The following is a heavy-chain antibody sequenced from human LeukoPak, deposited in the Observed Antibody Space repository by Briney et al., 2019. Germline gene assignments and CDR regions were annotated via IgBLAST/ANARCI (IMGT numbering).Heavy chain of an antibody. D-gene: IGHD1-26*01. CDR1: GFTFSSYW. Sequence: GGSLRLSCAASGFTFSSYWMHWVRQAPGKGLVWVSRVKSDGSSTNYADYVKGRFTVSRDNAKNTLILQMNSLRAEDTAVYYCARGGSPPEALGDTFDVWGHGTLVTVSS. V-gene: IGHV3-74*01. CDR3: ARGGSPPEALGDTFDV. J-gene: IGHJ3*01. CDR2: VKSDGSST.